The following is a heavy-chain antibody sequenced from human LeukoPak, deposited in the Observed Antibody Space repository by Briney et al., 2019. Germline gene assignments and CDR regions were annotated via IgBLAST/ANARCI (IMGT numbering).Heavy chain of an antibody. CDR2: ISGSGGGA. J-gene: IGHJ6*03. V-gene: IGHV3-23*01. CDR1: GFTFSSYA. D-gene: IGHD2-21*01. Sequence: GGSLRLSCAASGFTFSSYAMSWVRQAPGKGLEWVSVISGSGGGAYYADSVKGRFTISRDNSKNTLYLQMNSLRAEDTALYYCAKDTWQFAPDYYYYMDVWGKGTTVTVSS. CDR3: AKDTWQFAPDYYYYMDV.